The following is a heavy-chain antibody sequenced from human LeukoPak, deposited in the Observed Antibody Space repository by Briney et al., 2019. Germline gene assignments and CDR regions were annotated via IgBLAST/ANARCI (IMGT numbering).Heavy chain of an antibody. CDR1: GFTFSSYS. V-gene: IGHV3-21*01. D-gene: IGHD1-26*01. CDR2: FSTTGCCM. CDR3: ARDLVKSRSVGASEKVDF. J-gene: IGHJ4*02. Sequence: PGGSLRLSCAASGFTFSSYSMNWVRQAPGKGLEWVSSFSTTGCCMFFADSVKGGFTVSRDDAENSLYLQRNSQRVEYTAVYRCARDLVKSRSVGASEKVDFCGPRTLGTVSS.